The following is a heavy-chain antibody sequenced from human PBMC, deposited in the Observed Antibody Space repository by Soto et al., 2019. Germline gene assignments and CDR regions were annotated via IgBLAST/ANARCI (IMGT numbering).Heavy chain of an antibody. CDR2: MIPRFGTA. CDR1: AGTFRTDD. CDR3: AAGSCQDTGGLGAIDF. V-gene: IGHV1-69*13. J-gene: IGHJ4*02. D-gene: IGHD3-16*01. Sequence: VTVSCQATAGTFRTDDFNWVRQAPGQGREWIGAMIPRFGTATYAQRFLERATTSADELTNTGNLTCTYLGSDDTAVFYCAAGSCQDTGGLGAIDFWGQGTLVTVSS.